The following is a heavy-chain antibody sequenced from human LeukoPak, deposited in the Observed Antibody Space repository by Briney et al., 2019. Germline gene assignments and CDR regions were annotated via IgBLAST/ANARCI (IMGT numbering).Heavy chain of an antibody. V-gene: IGHV3-21*01. Sequence: GGSLRLSCAASGFTFSSYSMNWVRQAPGKGLEWVSSISSSSSYIYYADSVKGRFTISRDNAKNSLYLQMNSLRAEDTAVYYCASGIAVAENWFDPGGQGTLVTVSS. CDR3: ASGIAVAENWFDP. J-gene: IGHJ5*02. CDR2: ISSSSSYI. CDR1: GFTFSSYS. D-gene: IGHD6-19*01.